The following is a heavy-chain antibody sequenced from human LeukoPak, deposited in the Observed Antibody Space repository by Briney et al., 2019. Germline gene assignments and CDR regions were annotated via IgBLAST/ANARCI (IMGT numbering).Heavy chain of an antibody. CDR2: VSGSGDNT. J-gene: IGHJ5*02. CDR1: KFTFSNYG. Sequence: GGSLRLSCAASKFTFSNYGMTWVRQAPGNGLEWISAVSGSGDNTYYADSVKGRFTISRDNAKNSLYLQMNSLRAEDTAVYYCARDQGYYDANNWFDPWGQGTLVTVSS. D-gene: IGHD1-26*01. CDR3: ARDQGYYDANNWFDP. V-gene: IGHV3-21*01.